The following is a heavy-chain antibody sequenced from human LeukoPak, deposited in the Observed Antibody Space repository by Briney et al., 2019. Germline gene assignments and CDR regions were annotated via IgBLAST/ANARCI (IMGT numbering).Heavy chain of an antibody. V-gene: IGHV3-30-3*01. CDR3: ATNGPGTAVAGYVDY. CDR2: ISYDGSTE. Sequence: GGSLRLSCAASGFTFSDYYMSWIREAPGKGLERVAVISYDGSTEYYADSVKGRFTISRDNSKTTLYLQMNSLRAEDAAVYYCATNGPGTAVAGYVDYWGQGTLVTVSS. J-gene: IGHJ4*02. D-gene: IGHD6-19*01. CDR1: GFTFSDYY.